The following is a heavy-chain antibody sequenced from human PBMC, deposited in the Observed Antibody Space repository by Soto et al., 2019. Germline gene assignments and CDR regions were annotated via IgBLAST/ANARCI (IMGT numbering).Heavy chain of an antibody. CDR2: TYYRSKWYN. Sequence: SQTLSLTCAISGDSVSSNRAAWNWIRQSPSRGLEWLGRTYYRSKWYNDYALFVKSRISINPDTSKNQFSLHLNSVTPDDTAVYYCARDPPAFHSASEFWGKGSPVSESS. D-gene: IGHD4-4*01. J-gene: IGHJ6*04. CDR1: GDSVSSNRAA. V-gene: IGHV6-1*01. CDR3: ARDPPAFHSASEF.